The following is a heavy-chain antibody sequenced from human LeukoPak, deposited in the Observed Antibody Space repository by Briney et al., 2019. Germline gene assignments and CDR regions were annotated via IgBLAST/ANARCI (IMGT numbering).Heavy chain of an antibody. CDR1: GYTFTGYY. J-gene: IGHJ3*02. V-gene: IGHV1-2*02. CDR2: NNPNSGGT. CDR3: ARERREYYYDSSGYSSAFDI. Sequence: ASVKVSCKASGYTFTGYYMHWVRQAPGQGLEWMGWNNPNSGGTNYAQKFQGRVTMTRDTSISTAYMELSRLRSDDTAVYYCARERREYYYDSSGYSSAFDIWGQGTMVTVSS. D-gene: IGHD3-22*01.